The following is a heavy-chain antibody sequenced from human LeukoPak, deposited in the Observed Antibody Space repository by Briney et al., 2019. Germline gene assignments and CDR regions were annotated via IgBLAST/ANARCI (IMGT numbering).Heavy chain of an antibody. Sequence: PGETLSLTCTVSGGSISSYYWSWIRQPPGKGLEWIGYICYSGSSTYNPSLKRRVTISVDTSKHHFSLKLSSVTAADTAVYYCARGWSSGWYRNDYWGQGTLVTVSS. V-gene: IGHV4-59*01. CDR1: GGSISSYY. CDR2: ICYSGSS. J-gene: IGHJ4*02. D-gene: IGHD6-19*01. CDR3: ARGWSSGWYRNDY.